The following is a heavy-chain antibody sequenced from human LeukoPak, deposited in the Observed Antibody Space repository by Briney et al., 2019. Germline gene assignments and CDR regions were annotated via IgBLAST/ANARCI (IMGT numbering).Heavy chain of an antibody. V-gene: IGHV1-24*01. CDR1: GYTLTELS. D-gene: IGHD4-23*01. Sequence: ASVKVSCKVSGYTLTELSMHWVRQAPGKGLEWMGGFDPEDGETIYAQKFQGRVTMTEDTSTDTACMELSSLRSEDTAVYYCATDQFGGNSGDGGAFDIWGQGTMVTVSS. CDR2: FDPEDGET. CDR3: ATDQFGGNSGDGGAFDI. J-gene: IGHJ3*02.